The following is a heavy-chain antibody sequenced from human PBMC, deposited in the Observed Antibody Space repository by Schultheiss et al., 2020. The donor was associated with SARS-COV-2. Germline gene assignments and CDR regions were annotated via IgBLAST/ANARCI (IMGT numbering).Heavy chain of an antibody. J-gene: IGHJ6*02. CDR2: IYYSGST. CDR3: ARGARGYRSSSWTASRSSYGMDV. D-gene: IGHD6-13*01. Sequence: SETLSLTCAVYGGSFSGYYWGWIRQPPGKGLEWIGSIYYSGSTYYNPSLKSRVTISVDTSKNQFSLKVSSVTAADTAVYYCARGARGYRSSSWTASRSSYGMDVWGQGTTVTVSS. V-gene: IGHV4-34*01. CDR1: GGSFSGYY.